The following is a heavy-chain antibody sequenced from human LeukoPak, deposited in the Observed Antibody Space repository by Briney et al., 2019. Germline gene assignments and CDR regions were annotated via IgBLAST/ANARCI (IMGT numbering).Heavy chain of an antibody. D-gene: IGHD2-2*01. CDR1: VAPISIYY. CDR2: NYYSGST. V-gene: IGHV4-59*08. J-gene: IGHJ4*02. Sequence: SDTLALTCTVSVAPISIYYWSWIRQPPGKGLECIVHNYYSGSTNYNPSRKSRVTISVNTSKTQFSLKLSSVTTADTAVYYCAGQGEDCSSIDCYRYFDYWGQGTLVTVSS. CDR3: AGQGEDCSSIDCYRYFDY.